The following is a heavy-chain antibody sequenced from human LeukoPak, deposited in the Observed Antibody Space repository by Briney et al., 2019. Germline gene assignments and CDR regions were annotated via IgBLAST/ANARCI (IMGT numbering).Heavy chain of an antibody. J-gene: IGHJ3*02. CDR1: GFTFSSYW. CDR2: IKQDGSEK. Sequence: GGSLRLSCAASGFTFSSYWMSWVRQAPGKGLEWVANIKQDGSEKYYVDSVKGRFTISRDNAKNSLFLQMNSLRAEDTAVYYCAKGSPDIVLMVYAIEVAFDIWGQGTMVTVSS. D-gene: IGHD2-8*01. V-gene: IGHV3-7*03. CDR3: AKGSPDIVLMVYAIEVAFDI.